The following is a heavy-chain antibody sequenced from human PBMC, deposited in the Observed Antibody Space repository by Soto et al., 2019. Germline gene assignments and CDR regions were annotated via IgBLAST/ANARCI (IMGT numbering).Heavy chain of an antibody. Sequence: EVQLVQSGAEVKKPGESLRISCKGSGYSFTNYWISWVRQMSGKGLEWMGRIDPSDSYTNYSPSFQGHVXISAXKSXXXXXXXXXXXXXXDTAMYYXXRHQIRGYYPNWGQGTLVTVSS. CDR1: GYSFTNYW. V-gene: IGHV5-10-1*03. D-gene: IGHD3-3*01. CDR3: XRHQIRGYYPN. CDR2: IDPSDSYT. J-gene: IGHJ4*02.